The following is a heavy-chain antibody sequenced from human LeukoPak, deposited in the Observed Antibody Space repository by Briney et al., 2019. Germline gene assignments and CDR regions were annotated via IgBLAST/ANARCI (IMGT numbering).Heavy chain of an antibody. CDR2: ISAYNGNT. CDR3: ATYYDYIWGSYRQPNTAFDY. CDR1: GYTFTSYG. V-gene: IGHV1-18*01. Sequence: GASVKVSCKASGYTFTSYGISWVRHAPGQGLEWMGWISAYNGNTNYAQKLQGRVTMTTDTSTSTAYMELRSLRSDDTLVYYCATYYDYIWGSYRQPNTAFDYWGQGTLVTVSS. D-gene: IGHD3-16*02. J-gene: IGHJ4*02.